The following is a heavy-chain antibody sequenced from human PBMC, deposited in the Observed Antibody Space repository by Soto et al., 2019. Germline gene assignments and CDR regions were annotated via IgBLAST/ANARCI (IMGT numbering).Heavy chain of an antibody. CDR3: ARVNYGDYDYGMDV. D-gene: IGHD4-17*01. V-gene: IGHV4-59*01. Sequence: QVQLQESGPVLVKPSETLSLSCTVSGGSINYSYWTGIRQPPGKGLEWIGYISYTGSANYNASLKSRLTISVDTSKNQLSLKLSSVTAADTALYYCARVNYGDYDYGMDVWGQGTTVTVSS. CDR2: ISYTGSA. J-gene: IGHJ6*02. CDR1: GGSINYSY.